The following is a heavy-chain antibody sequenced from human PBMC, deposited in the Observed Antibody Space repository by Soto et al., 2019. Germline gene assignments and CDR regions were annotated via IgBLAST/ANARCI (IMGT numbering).Heavy chain of an antibody. V-gene: IGHV3-49*04. CDR2: IRSEANGGTT. D-gene: IGHD3-22*01. CDR3: ARYYYESSGYYVY. CDR1: GFTFGSYA. Sequence: GGSLRLSCTGSGFTFGSYALSWVRQAPGKGLEWVGVIRSEANGGTTDYAASVKGRITISRDDSKGIAYMEINSLQTEDTAVYYCARYYYESSGYYVYWGQGALVTVSS. J-gene: IGHJ4*02.